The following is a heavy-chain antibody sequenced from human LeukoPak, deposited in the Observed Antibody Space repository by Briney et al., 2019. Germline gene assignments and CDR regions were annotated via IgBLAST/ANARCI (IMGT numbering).Heavy chain of an antibody. CDR1: GYTFTGYY. D-gene: IGHD2-15*01. J-gene: IGHJ6*03. V-gene: IGHV1-2*02. CDR2: INPNSGGT. CDR3: ARDLSVVVVAASRGDYYMDV. Sequence: ASVKVSCKASGYTFTGYYMHWVRQAPGQGLEWMGWINPNSGGTNYAQKFQGRVTMTRDTSISTAYMELSRLRSDDTAVYYCARDLSVVVVAASRGDYYMDVWGKGTTVTVSS.